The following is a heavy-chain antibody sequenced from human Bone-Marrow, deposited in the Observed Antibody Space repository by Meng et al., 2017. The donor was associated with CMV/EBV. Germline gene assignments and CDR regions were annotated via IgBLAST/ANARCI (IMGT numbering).Heavy chain of an antibody. D-gene: IGHD2-2*03. CDR2: ISAYNGNT. CDR3: ARFGYCSSTSCLYYFDY. J-gene: IGHJ4*02. CDR1: GYTFTSYG. Sequence: ASVKVSCKASGYTFTSYGISWVRQAPGQGLEWMGWISAYNGNTNYAQKLQGRVTMTTDTSTSTAYMELRSLRSDDTAVYYCARFGYCSSTSCLYYFDYWGQGTLVTVSS. V-gene: IGHV1-18*01.